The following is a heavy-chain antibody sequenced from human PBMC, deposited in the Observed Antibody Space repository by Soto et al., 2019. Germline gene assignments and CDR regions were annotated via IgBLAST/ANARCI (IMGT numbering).Heavy chain of an antibody. V-gene: IGHV3-30*18. CDR3: AKEGGLSGSYYISSSYYFDY. J-gene: IGHJ4*02. CDR2: ISYDGGTT. CDR1: GFTFSSYG. D-gene: IGHD1-26*01. Sequence: QVQLVESGGGVVQPGRSLRLSCVASGFTFSSYGMHWVRQAPGKGLEWVAIISYDGGTTYFADSVKGRFTISRDNSKNTRYLQMNSLRAEDTSVYYCAKEGGLSGSYYISSSYYFDYWGQGTLVTVSS.